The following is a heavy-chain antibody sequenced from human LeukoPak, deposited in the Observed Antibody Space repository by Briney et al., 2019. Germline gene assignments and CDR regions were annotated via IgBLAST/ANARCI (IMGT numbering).Heavy chain of an antibody. CDR3: ARDAPGDYYYDSSGYFDY. CDR1: GFTVSSNY. Sequence: PGGSLRLSCAASGFTVSSNYMSWVRQAPGKGLEWVSVIYSGGSTYYADSVKGRFTISRDNSKNTLSLQMNSLRAEDTAVYYCARDAPGDYYYDSSGYFDYWGQGTLVTVSS. D-gene: IGHD3-22*01. V-gene: IGHV3-66*01. J-gene: IGHJ4*02. CDR2: IYSGGST.